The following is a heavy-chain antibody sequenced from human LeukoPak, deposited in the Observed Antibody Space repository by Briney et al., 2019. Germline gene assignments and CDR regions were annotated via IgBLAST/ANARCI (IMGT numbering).Heavy chain of an antibody. V-gene: IGHV1-2*02. CDR1: GYTFTGYY. CDR3: ARGYMVRGVIIFLRFGY. D-gene: IGHD3-10*01. Sequence: ASVKVSCKASGYTFTGYYMHWVRQAPGQGLEWMGWINPNSGGTNYAQKFQGRVTMTRDTSISTAYMELSRLRSDDTAVYYCARGYMVRGVIIFLRFGYWGQGTLVTVSS. J-gene: IGHJ4*02. CDR2: INPNSGGT.